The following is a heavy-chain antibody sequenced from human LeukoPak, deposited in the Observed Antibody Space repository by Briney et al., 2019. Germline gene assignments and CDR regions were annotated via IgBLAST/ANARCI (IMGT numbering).Heavy chain of an antibody. J-gene: IGHJ4*02. CDR1: GFTVSSHY. CDR3: APNTV. V-gene: IGHV3-66*01. Sequence: QPGGSLRLSCAASGFTVSSHYMTWVRQAPGKGLEWVSIIYSVGSTYYADSVQGRFTISRDNTKNSLYLQMNSLRAEDTAVYYCAPNTVWGRGTLVTVSS. D-gene: IGHD1/OR15-1a*01. CDR2: IYSVGST.